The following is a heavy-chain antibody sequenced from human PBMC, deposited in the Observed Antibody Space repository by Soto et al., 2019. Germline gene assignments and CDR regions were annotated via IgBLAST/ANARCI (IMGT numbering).Heavy chain of an antibody. Sequence: SVKVSCKASGGTFSSYAISWVRQAPGQGLEWMGGIIPIFGTANYAQKFQGRVTITADESTSTAYMELSSLRSEDTAVYYCARDSRDSSGYYFDWFDPWGQGTLVTVSS. V-gene: IGHV1-69*13. CDR1: GGTFSSYA. CDR3: ARDSRDSSGYYFDWFDP. D-gene: IGHD3-22*01. J-gene: IGHJ5*02. CDR2: IIPIFGTA.